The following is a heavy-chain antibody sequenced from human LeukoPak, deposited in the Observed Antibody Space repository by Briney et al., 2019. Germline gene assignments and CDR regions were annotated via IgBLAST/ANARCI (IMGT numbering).Heavy chain of an antibody. V-gene: IGHV1-2*02. CDR3: ARDDYYDSSGYYRN. Sequence: GASVKVSCKASGYTFTGYYMHWVRQAPGQGLEWMGWINPNSGGTTYAQKFQGRVTMTRDTSISTAYMELSRLRSDDTAMYYCARDDYYDSSGYYRNWGQGTLVTVSS. J-gene: IGHJ4*02. CDR1: GYTFTGYY. CDR2: INPNSGGT. D-gene: IGHD3-22*01.